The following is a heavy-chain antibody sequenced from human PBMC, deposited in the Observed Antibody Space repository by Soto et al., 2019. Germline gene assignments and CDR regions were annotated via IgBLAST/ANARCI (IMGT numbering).Heavy chain of an antibody. CDR2: INSGGST. Sequence: PGGSLRLSCAPSGFTVSSHYMSWVRQAPGKGLEWVSVINSGGSTYYADSVKGRFTISRDHSRNTLYLQMNSLRVEDTAVYYCAREVFCSSSSCQVRYGMDVWGQGTTGTVS. CDR3: AREVFCSSSSCQVRYGMDV. V-gene: IGHV3-53*01. J-gene: IGHJ6*02. D-gene: IGHD2-2*01. CDR1: GFTVSSHY.